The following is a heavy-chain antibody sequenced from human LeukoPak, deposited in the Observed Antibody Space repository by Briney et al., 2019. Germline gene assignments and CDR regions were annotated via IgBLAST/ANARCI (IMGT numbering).Heavy chain of an antibody. CDR1: GGSISSNNW. V-gene: IGHV4-4*02. CDR2: IYHDGST. CDR3: ARGLRYFDWLFSLGY. Sequence: SETLSLTCAVSGGSISSNNWWIWVRQSPEKGLEWIGEIYHDGSTNYNPSLKSRVTISMDKSKNQLSLKLSSVTAADTAVYYCARGLRYFDWLFSLGYWGQGTLVTVSS. D-gene: IGHD3-9*01. J-gene: IGHJ4*02.